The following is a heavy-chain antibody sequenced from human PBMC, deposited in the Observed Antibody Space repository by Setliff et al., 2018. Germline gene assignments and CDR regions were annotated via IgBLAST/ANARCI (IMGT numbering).Heavy chain of an antibody. CDR1: GGNFRGSG. CDR3: VGAGTCSY. V-gene: IGHV3-7*02. Sequence: SCKASGGNFRGSGFSWVRQAPGQGLEWVANIKGDDSERYYVDSVEGRFTVSRDNAMNSLYLQMNSLRTEDTAVYYCVGAGTCSYWGQGTLVTVSS. J-gene: IGHJ4*02. D-gene: IGHD3-10*02. CDR2: IKGDDSER.